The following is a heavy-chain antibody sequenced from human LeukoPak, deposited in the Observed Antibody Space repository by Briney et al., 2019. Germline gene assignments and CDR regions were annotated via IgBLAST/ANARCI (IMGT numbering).Heavy chain of an antibody. CDR1: GFTFSGYW. V-gene: IGHV3-7*01. D-gene: IGHD1-26*01. CDR3: ARDKIVGATHFDY. J-gene: IGHJ4*02. CDR2: IKQDGSEI. Sequence: PGGSLRLSCAASGFTFSGYWMSWVRQAPGKGLEWVANIKQDGSEIYYVDSVKGRFTISIDNAKNSLYLQMNSLRAEDTAVYYCARDKIVGATHFDYWGQGTLVTVSS.